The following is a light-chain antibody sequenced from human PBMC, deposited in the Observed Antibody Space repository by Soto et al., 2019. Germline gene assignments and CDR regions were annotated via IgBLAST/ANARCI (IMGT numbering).Light chain of an antibody. Sequence: QSLLTHPASVSWSPGHSITISFTGTISYVGVYYYVSWYQHHPVKAPKLMIYQVSNRPSGVSNRFSGSKSGNTASLTISGLKAEDEADYYCSSYTSSNTFYVFGTGTKVTVL. J-gene: IGLJ1*01. CDR1: ISYVGVYYY. CDR2: QVS. CDR3: SSYTSSNTFYV. V-gene: IGLV2-14*01.